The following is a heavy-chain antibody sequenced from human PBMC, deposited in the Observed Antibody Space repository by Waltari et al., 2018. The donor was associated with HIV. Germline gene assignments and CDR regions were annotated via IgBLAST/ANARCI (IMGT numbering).Heavy chain of an antibody. CDR1: GFTVRSNY. Sequence: DVQLVESGGGLVQAGGSLRLSCAASGFTVRSNYMSWVRQAPGKGLEWVSVIFSGGTTYYADSVKGRFTISRHNSKNTLYLQMNGLTTEDTAVYYCAREVATTRGSWFDPWGQGALVTVSS. V-gene: IGHV3-53*04. CDR2: IFSGGTT. D-gene: IGHD1-7*01. CDR3: AREVATTRGSWFDP. J-gene: IGHJ5*02.